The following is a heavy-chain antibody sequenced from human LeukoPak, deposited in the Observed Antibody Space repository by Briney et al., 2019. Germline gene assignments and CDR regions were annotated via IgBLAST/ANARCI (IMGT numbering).Heavy chain of an antibody. J-gene: IGHJ6*03. CDR1: GGSISTYY. D-gene: IGHD5-12*01. Sequence: SETLSLTCTVSGGSISTYYWSWIRQPPGKGLEWIGYIYYTGSTSYNPSLKSRVTMSLDASKNQFSLELNSVTPADTAVYYCARVPVATTYYYYYYYYMDVWGKGTTVTVSS. CDR3: ARVPVATTYYYYYYYYMDV. CDR2: IYYTGST. V-gene: IGHV4-59*01.